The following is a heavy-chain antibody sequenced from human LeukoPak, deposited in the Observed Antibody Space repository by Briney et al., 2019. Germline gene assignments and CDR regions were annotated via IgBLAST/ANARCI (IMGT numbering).Heavy chain of an antibody. D-gene: IGHD4-17*01. CDR2: IGAGGSGT. CDR3: AKGSNYGDLDY. V-gene: IGHV3-23*01. Sequence: GSLRLSCIASEFTFSNYAMNWVRQAPGKGLEWVSAIGAGGSGTYYADSVKGRFTISRDNSKNTLYLQMDSLRAEDTAVYYCAKGSNYGDLDYWGQGTLVTVSS. J-gene: IGHJ4*02. CDR1: EFTFSNYA.